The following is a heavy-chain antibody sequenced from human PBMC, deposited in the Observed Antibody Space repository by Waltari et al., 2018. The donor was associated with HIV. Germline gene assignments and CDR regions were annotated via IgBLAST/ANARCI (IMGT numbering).Heavy chain of an antibody. CDR3: AKGGYDYGDYSYFDY. D-gene: IGHD4-17*01. J-gene: IGHJ4*02. CDR2: ICFYVKNK. CDR1: GFAFSNYG. Sequence: QVQLVESGGGVVQPGWSLRLSCEASGFAFSNYGIHWLRQAHGKGLEWVAIICFYVKNKFYADSGKGRFTVSRDNSKNTLYLHMESLRGEDTAVYYCAKGGYDYGDYSYFDYWGQGTLVTVSA. V-gene: IGHV3-33*06.